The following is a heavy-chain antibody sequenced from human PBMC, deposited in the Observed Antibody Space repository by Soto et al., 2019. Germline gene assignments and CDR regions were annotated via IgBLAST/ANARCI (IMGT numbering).Heavy chain of an antibody. CDR1: GCPCSTYA. Sequence: GALKLYCVASGCPCSTYAMTWVRQAPGKGLEWVSAISGSGSGTNYADSVKGRFTISRDNSKNILYLQMNSLRAEDTAVYYCAKEKPATACFGYWAPVTLVTVS. D-gene: IGHD6-13*01. CDR2: ISGSGSGT. J-gene: IGHJ4*02. V-gene: IGHV3-23*01. CDR3: AKEKPATACFGY.